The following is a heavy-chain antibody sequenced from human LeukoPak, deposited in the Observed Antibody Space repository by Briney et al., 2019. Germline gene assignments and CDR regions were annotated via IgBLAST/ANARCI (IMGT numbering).Heavy chain of an antibody. D-gene: IGHD3-22*01. J-gene: IGHJ4*02. CDR3: ARDYGGSGYSYYFDY. V-gene: IGHV3-33*01. Sequence: PGRSLTLSCAASGFTFSSYGMHWVRQAPGKGLEWVAVIWYDGSSKYNADSAKGGFTLSRDNSKNTLYLQMYRLRAEDTAVYYCARDYGGSGYSYYFDYWGQGTLVTVSS. CDR1: GFTFSSYG. CDR2: IWYDGSSK.